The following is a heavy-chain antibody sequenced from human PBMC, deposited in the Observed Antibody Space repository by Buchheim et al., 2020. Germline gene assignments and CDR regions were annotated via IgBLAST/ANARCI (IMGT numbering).Heavy chain of an antibody. D-gene: IGHD2-21*02. CDR2: IYWDDDK. CDR3: ARTYCGGDCLSYFYGTDV. CDR1: GFSLNTRGVG. V-gene: IGHV2-5*02. Sequence: QITLKESGPTLMKPTQTLTLTCTYSGFSLNTRGVGVGWTRQPPGKALEWLALIYWDDDKRFRPSLMTRLTITKDTSKNQVVLKMTNMDSVDTATYYCARTYCGGDCLSYFYGTDVWGQGTT. J-gene: IGHJ6*02.